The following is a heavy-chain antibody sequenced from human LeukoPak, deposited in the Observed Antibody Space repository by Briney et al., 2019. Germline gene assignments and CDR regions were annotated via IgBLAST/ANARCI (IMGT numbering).Heavy chain of an antibody. CDR1: GFSLSTSGVG. D-gene: IGHD3-22*01. CDR2: ISWDDDK. J-gene: IGHJ4*02. CDR3: AHRQHDSSGYYYGEVDYFDY. Sequence: SGPTLVKPTQTLTLTCTFSGFSLSTSGVGVGWIRQPPGKALERLALISWDDDKRYSPSLKSRLTITKDTSKNQVVLTMTNMDPVDTATYYCAHRQHDSSGYYYGEVDYFDYWGQGTLVTVSS. V-gene: IGHV2-5*02.